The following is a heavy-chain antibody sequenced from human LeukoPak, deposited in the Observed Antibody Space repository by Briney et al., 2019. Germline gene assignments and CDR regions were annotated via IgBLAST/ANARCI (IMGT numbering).Heavy chain of an antibody. CDR2: ISAYNGNT. Sequence: GASVKVSCKASGYTFTSYGISWVRQAPGQGLEWMGWISAYNGNTNYAQKLQGRVTMTTDTSTSTGYMELRSLRSDDTAVYYCARFTIFGVVAAPRYFDYGGQGSLVTVSS. D-gene: IGHD3-3*01. J-gene: IGHJ4*02. V-gene: IGHV1-18*01. CDR3: ARFTIFGVVAAPRYFDY. CDR1: GYTFTSYG.